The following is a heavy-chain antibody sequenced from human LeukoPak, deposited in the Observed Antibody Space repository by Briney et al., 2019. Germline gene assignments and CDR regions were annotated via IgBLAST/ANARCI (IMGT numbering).Heavy chain of an antibody. Sequence: GGSLRLSCAASGFTFSDYYMSWIRQAPGKGLEWVSYISSSTIYTNYADSMRGRFTISRDNAKNSLYLQMNSLRAEDTAVCYCASMYDRSGYYLYYFDYWGQGTLVTVSS. CDR2: ISSSTIYT. J-gene: IGHJ4*02. CDR3: ASMYDRSGYYLYYFDY. V-gene: IGHV3-11*06. CDR1: GFTFSDYY. D-gene: IGHD3-22*01.